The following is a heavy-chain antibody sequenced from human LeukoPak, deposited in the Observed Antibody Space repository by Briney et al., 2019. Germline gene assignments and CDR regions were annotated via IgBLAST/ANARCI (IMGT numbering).Heavy chain of an antibody. V-gene: IGHV3-30*04. D-gene: IGHD4-17*01. Sequence: GRSLRLSCTASGVSLSNYAMHWVRRPPGRGTEWVAVISFDGTNKYYGDSVEGPFSVSRDNSKNTLYLQMNSLRPDDTAMYYCATDYGDYEPIDYWGQGTLVTVSS. CDR3: ATDYGDYEPIDY. CDR1: GVSLSNYA. CDR2: ISFDGTNK. J-gene: IGHJ4*02.